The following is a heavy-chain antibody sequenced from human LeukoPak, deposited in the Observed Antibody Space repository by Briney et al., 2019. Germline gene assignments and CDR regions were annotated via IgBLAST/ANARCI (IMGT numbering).Heavy chain of an antibody. CDR1: GFTFDDYA. V-gene: IGHV3-9*01. CDR3: APTRLDVQGGSPVAGIFDY. J-gene: IGHJ4*02. CDR2: ISWNSGSI. Sequence: GGSLRLSCAASGFTFDDYAMHWVRQAPGKGLEWVSGISWNSGSIGYAGSVKGRFTISRDNAKNSLYLQMNSLRAEDTALYYCAPTRLDVQGGSPVAGIFDYWGQGTLVTVSS. D-gene: IGHD6-19*01.